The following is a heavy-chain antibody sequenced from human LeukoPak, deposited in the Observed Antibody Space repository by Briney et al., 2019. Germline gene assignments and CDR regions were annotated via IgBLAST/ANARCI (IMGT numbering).Heavy chain of an antibody. Sequence: SCKASGYTFTSYGISWVRQAPGKGLEWVSAISGSGGSTYYADSVKGRLTISRDNSKNTLYLQMNSLRAEDTAVYYCANSGSSRAVYFDYWGQGTLVTVSS. V-gene: IGHV3-23*01. J-gene: IGHJ4*02. D-gene: IGHD1-26*01. CDR3: ANSGSSRAVYFDY. CDR1: GYTFTSYG. CDR2: ISGSGGST.